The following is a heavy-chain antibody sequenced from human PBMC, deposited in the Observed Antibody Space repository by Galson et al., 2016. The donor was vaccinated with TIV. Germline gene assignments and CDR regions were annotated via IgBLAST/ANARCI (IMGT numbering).Heavy chain of an antibody. CDR1: TFSISDSA. J-gene: IGHJ3*02. CDR3: AKDPDTTATRAHDI. CDR2: INVKGDDT. Sequence: SLRLSCAASTFSISDSAMAWVRQAPGKGLEWVSTINVKGDDTYSADSVKGRFITSKDTSTNTLYLQMNNLRVDDTAVYFCAKDPDTTATRAHDIWGQGTMVTVSS. V-gene: IGHV3-23*01. D-gene: IGHD1-1*01.